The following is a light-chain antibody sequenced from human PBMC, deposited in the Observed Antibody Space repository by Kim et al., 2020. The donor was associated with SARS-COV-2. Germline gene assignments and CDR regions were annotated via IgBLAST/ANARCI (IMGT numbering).Light chain of an antibody. V-gene: IGLV3-1*01. CDR1: KLGDKY. J-gene: IGLJ2*01. CDR3: QVWDSSSDHPGV. Sequence: SYELTQPPSVSVSPGQTASITCSGDKLGDKYACWYQQKPGQSPVLVIYQDSKRPSGIPERFSGSNSGNTATLTISGTQAMDEADYYCQVWDSSSDHPGVFGGGTQLTVL. CDR2: QDS.